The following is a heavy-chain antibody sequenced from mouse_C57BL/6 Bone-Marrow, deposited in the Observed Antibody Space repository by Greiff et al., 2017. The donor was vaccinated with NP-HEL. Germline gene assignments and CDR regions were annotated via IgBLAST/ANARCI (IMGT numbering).Heavy chain of an antibody. Sequence: EVKLVESGEGLVKPGGSLKLSCAASGFTFSSYAMSWVRQTPEKRLEWVAYISSGGDYIYYADPVKGRFTISRDKDRNTLYLQMSSLKAEDTAMYYCTRDKGGDYWGQGTSVTVSS. V-gene: IGHV5-9-1*02. CDR1: GFTFSSYA. CDR3: TRDKGGDY. CDR2: ISSGGDYI. J-gene: IGHJ4*01.